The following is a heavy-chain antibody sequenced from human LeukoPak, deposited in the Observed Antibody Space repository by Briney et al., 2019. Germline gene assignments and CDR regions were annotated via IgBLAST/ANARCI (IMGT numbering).Heavy chain of an antibody. CDR2: INHSGST. D-gene: IGHD3-22*01. J-gene: IGHJ3*02. Sequence: SETLSLTCAVYGGSFSGYYWRWIRQPPGKGLEWVGEINHSGSTNCNPSLKSRVTISVDTSKNQFSLKLSSVTAADTAAYYCARGPMIGAFDIWGQGTMVTVSS. CDR1: GGSFSGYY. V-gene: IGHV4-34*01. CDR3: ARGPMIGAFDI.